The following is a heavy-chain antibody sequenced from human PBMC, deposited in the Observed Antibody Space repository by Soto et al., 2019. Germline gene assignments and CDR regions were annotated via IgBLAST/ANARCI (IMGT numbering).Heavy chain of an antibody. J-gene: IGHJ6*03. V-gene: IGHV3-33*01. D-gene: IGHD5-12*01. CDR2: IWYDGSNK. Sequence: QVQLVKSGGGVVQPGRSLRLSCAASGFTFSSYGMHWVRQAPGKGLEWVAVIWYDGSNKYYADSVKGRFTISRDNSKNTLYLQMNSLRAEDTAVYYCAAVQNSGYEYYYYMDVWGKGTTVTVSS. CDR3: AAVQNSGYEYYYYMDV. CDR1: GFTFSSYG.